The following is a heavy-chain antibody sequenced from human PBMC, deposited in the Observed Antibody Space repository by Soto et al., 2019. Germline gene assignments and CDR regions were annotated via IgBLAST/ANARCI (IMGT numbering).Heavy chain of an antibody. Sequence: PGESLKISCKGSGYSFSSHWIGWVRQMPGKGLEWMGIIYPGDSDTRYSPSFQGQVLISADTPISTAYLQWSSLKASDTAMYYCARRGHGSGSYHPFDYWGQGALVTVPQ. CDR3: ARRGHGSGSYHPFDY. D-gene: IGHD3-10*01. CDR2: IYPGDSDT. J-gene: IGHJ4*02. V-gene: IGHV5-51*01. CDR1: GYSFSSHW.